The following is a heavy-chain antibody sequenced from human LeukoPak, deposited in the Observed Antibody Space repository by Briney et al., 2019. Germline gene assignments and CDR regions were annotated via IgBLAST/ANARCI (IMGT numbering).Heavy chain of an antibody. D-gene: IGHD3-9*01. J-gene: IGHJ4*02. CDR3: ARLDILTGNYYYFNF. V-gene: IGHV3-23*01. Sequence: HSGGSLRLSCAASGSTVSTNYMSWVRQAPGKGLEWVSAISGSGGTTLYADSVKGRFTISRDNAKNTLYLQMNSLRAEDTAVYYCARLDILTGNYYYFNFWGQGTLVTVSS. CDR2: ISGSGGTT. CDR1: GSTVSTNY.